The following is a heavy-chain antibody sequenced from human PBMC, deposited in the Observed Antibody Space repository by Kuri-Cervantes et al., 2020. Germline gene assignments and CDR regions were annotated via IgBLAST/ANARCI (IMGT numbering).Heavy chain of an antibody. Sequence: GGSLRLSCAASGFTFSAYTMNWVRHAPGKGLEWISGISWNSGSIGYADSVQGRFSISRDNAKNSLYLQMNSLRVEDTAVYYCARDDYFDSSGYYPDDAFNIWGQGTTVTVSS. D-gene: IGHD3-22*01. J-gene: IGHJ3*02. CDR1: GFTFSAYT. V-gene: IGHV3-20*04. CDR2: ISWNSGSI. CDR3: ARDDYFDSSGYYPDDAFNI.